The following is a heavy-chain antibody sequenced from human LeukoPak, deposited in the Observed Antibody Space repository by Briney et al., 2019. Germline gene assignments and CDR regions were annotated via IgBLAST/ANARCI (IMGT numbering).Heavy chain of an antibody. J-gene: IGHJ4*02. Sequence: GGSLRLSCVASDFTFSSYTMIWVRQAPGKALVWVSVIGTRGDGIHYADSVKGRFTISRDDSKNTLYLQMNSLRAEDTAVYYCARDPNWGSGYWGQGTLVTVSS. CDR3: ARDPNWGSGY. D-gene: IGHD7-27*01. CDR2: IGTRGDGI. CDR1: DFTFSSYT. V-gene: IGHV3-23*01.